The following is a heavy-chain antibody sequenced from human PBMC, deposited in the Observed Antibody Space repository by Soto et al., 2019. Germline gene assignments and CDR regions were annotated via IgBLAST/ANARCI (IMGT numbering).Heavy chain of an antibody. D-gene: IGHD2-2*01. CDR3: ARGDLSSYFDF. CDR1: GYTFTSYG. CDR2: INPSGGST. V-gene: IGHV1-46*03. J-gene: IGHJ4*01. Sequence: ASVKVSCKASGYTFTSYGISWVRQAPGQGLEWMGIINPSGGSTSYAQKFQGRVTMTRDTSTSTVYMELSSLRSEDTAVYYCARGDLSSYFDFWGHGTLVTVSS.